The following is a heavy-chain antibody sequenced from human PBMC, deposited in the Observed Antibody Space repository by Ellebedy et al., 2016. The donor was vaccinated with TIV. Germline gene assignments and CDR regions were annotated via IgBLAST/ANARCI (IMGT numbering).Heavy chain of an antibody. CDR1: GFSFSDYC. J-gene: IGHJ4*02. CDR3: ARGQAVAGSHFDY. CDR2: ISSSGSDT. Sequence: GESLKISCAASGFSFSDYCMSWIRQVPGTGLEWLSYISSSGSDTNYADSVKGRFTISRDNAKNSLYLEMNSLKVEDTAVYYCARGQAVAGSHFDYWGQGTLVTVSS. D-gene: IGHD6-19*01. V-gene: IGHV3-11*06.